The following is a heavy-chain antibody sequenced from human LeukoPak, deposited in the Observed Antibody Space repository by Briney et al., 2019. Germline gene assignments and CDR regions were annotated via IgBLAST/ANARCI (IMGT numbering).Heavy chain of an antibody. CDR2: INHSGST. CDR1: GGSFSGYY. D-gene: IGHD6-13*01. Sequence: SETLSLTCAVYGGSFSGYYWSWIRQPPGKGLEWIGEINHSGSTNYNPSLKSRVTISVDTSKNQFSLKLSSVTAADTAVYYCARGHAPWYSSSWPPHYYYYGMDVWGQGTTVTVSS. J-gene: IGHJ6*02. V-gene: IGHV4-34*01. CDR3: ARGHAPWYSSSWPPHYYYYGMDV.